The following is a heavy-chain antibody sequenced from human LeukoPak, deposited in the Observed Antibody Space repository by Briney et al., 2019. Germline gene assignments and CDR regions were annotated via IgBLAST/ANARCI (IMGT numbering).Heavy chain of an antibody. CDR2: INHSGST. D-gene: IGHD3-22*01. CDR1: GGSFSGYY. Sequence: PSETLSLTCAVYGGSFSGYYWSWIRQPPGKGLEWIGEINHSGSTNYNPSLKSRVTISVDTSKNQFSLKLSSVTAADTAVYYCARGPWGYYDSSGYYGTKYFQHWGKGTLVTVSS. J-gene: IGHJ1*01. CDR3: ARGPWGYYDSSGYYGTKYFQH. V-gene: IGHV4-34*01.